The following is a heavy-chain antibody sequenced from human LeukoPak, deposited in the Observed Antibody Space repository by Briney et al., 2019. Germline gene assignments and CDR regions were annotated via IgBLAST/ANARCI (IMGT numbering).Heavy chain of an antibody. Sequence: GGSLRLSCAASGFTFSSYAMSWVRQAPGKGLEWVSAISGSGGSTYYADSVKGRFTISRDNSKNTLYLQMNSLRAEDTAVYYCAKDSLLTYYYDSSGYIRGYWGQGTLVTVSS. CDR1: GFTFSSYA. V-gene: IGHV3-23*01. D-gene: IGHD3-22*01. J-gene: IGHJ4*02. CDR3: AKDSLLTYYYDSSGYIRGY. CDR2: ISGSGGST.